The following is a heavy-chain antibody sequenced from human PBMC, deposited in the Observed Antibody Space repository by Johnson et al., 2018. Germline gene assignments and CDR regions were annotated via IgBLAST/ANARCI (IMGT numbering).Heavy chain of an antibody. D-gene: IGHD6-13*01. CDR1: GFTFSSYA. J-gene: IGHJ1*01. Sequence: QVQLVQSGGGVVQPGRSLRLSCAASGFTFSSYAMHWVRQAPGKGLEWVAVISYDGSNKYYADSVKCRFTISRDNSKNTLYLQMNSLRAEDPAVFYCARESSGIAAGGTEYFQHWGQGTLVTVSS. V-gene: IGHV3-30-3*01. CDR3: ARESSGIAAGGTEYFQH. CDR2: ISYDGSNK.